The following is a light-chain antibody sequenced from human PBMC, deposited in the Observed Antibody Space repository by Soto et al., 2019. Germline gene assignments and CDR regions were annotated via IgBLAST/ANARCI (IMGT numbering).Light chain of an antibody. CDR1: QGISSW. V-gene: IGKV1-5*01. J-gene: IGKJ5*01. Sequence: IQLTQSPSSVSALVGDRVTITCRASQGISSWLAWYQQKPGKAPKLLIYDASSLKSGVPARFSGSGSGTEFTLTISSLQPDDFATYYCQQYNTYSTFGQGTRLEIK. CDR2: DAS. CDR3: QQYNTYST.